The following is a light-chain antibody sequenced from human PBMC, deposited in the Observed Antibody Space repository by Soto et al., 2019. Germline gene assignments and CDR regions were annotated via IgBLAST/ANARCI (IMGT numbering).Light chain of an antibody. CDR1: SSDVGGYNY. Sequence: QSGLTQPASVSGSPGQSITISCTGTSSDVGGYNYVSWYQQHPGKAPKLMIYEVSNRPSGVSNRFSGSKSGNTASLTISGLQAEDEADYYCSSYTSSSTRVFGGGTQLTVL. J-gene: IGLJ3*02. V-gene: IGLV2-14*01. CDR2: EVS. CDR3: SSYTSSSTRV.